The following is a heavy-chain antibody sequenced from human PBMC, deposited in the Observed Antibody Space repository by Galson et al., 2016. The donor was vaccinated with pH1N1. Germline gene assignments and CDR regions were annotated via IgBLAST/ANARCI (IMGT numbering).Heavy chain of an antibody. D-gene: IGHD2-15*01. CDR1: GLTFSDYG. CDR2: LRFDGTTQ. Sequence: SLRLSCAASGLTFSDYGIHWVRQAPDTGLEWMAFLRFDGTTQYHGDSVKGRITISRDNSKNTLYLQMNSLTTEDTAVYYCAKGAGGAQIYYMDVWGKGTTVTVAS. J-gene: IGHJ6*03. V-gene: IGHV3-30*02. CDR3: AKGAGGAQIYYMDV.